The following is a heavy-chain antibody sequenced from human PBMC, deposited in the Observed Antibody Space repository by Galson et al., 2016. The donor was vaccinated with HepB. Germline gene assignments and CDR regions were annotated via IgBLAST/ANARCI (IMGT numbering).Heavy chain of an antibody. V-gene: IGHV5-10-1*01. CDR2: IDPSDSFT. J-gene: IGHJ4*02. D-gene: IGHD1-20*01. Sequence: QSGADVKKPGESLRISCKGSGYNFINQWLSWVRQMPGKGLEWMGRIDPSDSFTNYSPSFRGHVTISIDKSINTAYQQWGSLKASDTAMYYCTTTGISATTFDYWGQGTLVTVSS. CDR3: TTTGISATTFDY. CDR1: GYNFINQW.